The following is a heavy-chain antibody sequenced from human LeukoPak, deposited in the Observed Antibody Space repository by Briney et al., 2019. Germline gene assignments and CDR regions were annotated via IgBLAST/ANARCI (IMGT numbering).Heavy chain of an antibody. J-gene: IGHJ4*02. CDR3: ARARSTMVRGVLPKLYYFDY. CDR1: GGTFSSYA. CDR2: IIPIFGTA. V-gene: IGHV1-69*05. Sequence: GASVKVSCKASGGTFSSYAISWVRQAPGQGLEWMGGIIPIFGTANYAQKFQGRVTMTRDTSTSTVYMELSSLRSEDTAVYYCARARSTMVRGVLPKLYYFDYWGQGTLVTVSS. D-gene: IGHD3-10*01.